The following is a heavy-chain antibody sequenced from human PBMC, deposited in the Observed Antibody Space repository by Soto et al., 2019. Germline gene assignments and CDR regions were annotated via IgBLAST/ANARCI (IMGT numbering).Heavy chain of an antibody. Sequence: SETLSLTCTVSGFSINSYYWSWIRQPPGKGLEWIGYIYYDGSTKYKPSLESRVTISVDTSKNQFSLKLRSVTASDTAVYYCARLYDYVWDNSGVPLRARGLDCWGQGTLVTVSS. J-gene: IGHJ4*02. CDR1: GFSINSYY. D-gene: IGHD3-16*01. V-gene: IGHV4-59*08. CDR2: IYYDGST. CDR3: ARLYDYVWDNSGVPLRARGLDC.